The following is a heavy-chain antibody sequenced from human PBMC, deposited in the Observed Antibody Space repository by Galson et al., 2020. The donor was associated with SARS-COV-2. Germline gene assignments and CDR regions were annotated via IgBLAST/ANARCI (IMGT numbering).Heavy chain of an antibody. J-gene: IGHJ6*02. CDR1: GGSISSGGYY. CDR2: IYYSGST. CDR3: ARTDYYGPGGMDV. V-gene: IGHV4-31*03. D-gene: IGHD3-10*01. Sequence: SETLSLTCTVSGGSISSGGYYWSWIRQHPGKGLEWIGYIYYSGSTYYNPSLKSRVTISVDTSKNQFSLKLSSVTAADTAVYYCARTDYYGPGGMDVWGQGTTVTVSS.